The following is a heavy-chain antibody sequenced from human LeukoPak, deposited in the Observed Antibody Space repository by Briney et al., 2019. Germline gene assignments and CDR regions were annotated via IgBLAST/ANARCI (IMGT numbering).Heavy chain of an antibody. J-gene: IGHJ5*02. CDR3: ARGGYYYGSGSRNWFDP. V-gene: IGHV1-8*03. CDR2: VNPNRGNS. Sequence: ASVKVSCKASGDAFNNYDIHWVRQATGQGLEWKGCVNPNRGNSDYAQKFQGRVTISWDNSIKTGYMELSSLRSEDTAVYYCARGGYYYGSGSRNWFDPWGQGTLVTVSS. D-gene: IGHD3-10*01. CDR1: GDAFNNYD.